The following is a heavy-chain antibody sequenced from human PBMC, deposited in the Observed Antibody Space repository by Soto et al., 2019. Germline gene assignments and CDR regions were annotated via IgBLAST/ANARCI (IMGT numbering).Heavy chain of an antibody. J-gene: IGHJ3*01. D-gene: IGHD6-19*01. CDR3: ARQGGGIAVAAYAFDL. Sequence: QLQLQESGPGLVKPSETLSLTCTVSGGSISSSHYYWGWIRQPPGKGLEWIASIFYSGNTYSNPSLKSRVTMSVDTSKNQFSLRLNSVTAADTAFYYCARQGGGIAVAAYAFDLWGQGTMVPVSS. V-gene: IGHV4-39*01. CDR1: GGSISSSHYY. CDR2: IFYSGNT.